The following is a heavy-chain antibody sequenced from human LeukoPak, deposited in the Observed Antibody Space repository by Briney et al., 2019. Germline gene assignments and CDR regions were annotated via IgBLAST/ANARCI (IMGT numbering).Heavy chain of an antibody. V-gene: IGHV1-24*01. Sequence: GASVKVSCKVSGYTLTELSMHWVRQAPGKGLEWMGGFDPEDGETIYAQKFQGRVTMTEDTSTDTAYMELSSLRSEDTAEYYCATQYYYDSSGYYALDYWGQGTLVTVSS. CDR1: GYTLTELS. CDR2: FDPEDGET. CDR3: ATQYYYDSSGYYALDY. J-gene: IGHJ4*02. D-gene: IGHD3-22*01.